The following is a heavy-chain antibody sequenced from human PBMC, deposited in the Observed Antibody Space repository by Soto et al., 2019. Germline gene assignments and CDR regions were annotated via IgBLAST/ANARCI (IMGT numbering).Heavy chain of an antibody. CDR2: IYYSGNT. J-gene: IGHJ4*02. D-gene: IGHD1-7*01. Sequence: PSETLSLTCTVSGGSISSGGYYWSWIRQHPGKGLEWIGYIYYSGNTYYNPSLNSRVTMSVDTSKNQFSLNLSSVTAADTAVYYCASAPNWNYANWGRGTLVTVSS. CDR3: ASAPNWNYAN. CDR1: GGSISSGGYY. V-gene: IGHV4-31*03.